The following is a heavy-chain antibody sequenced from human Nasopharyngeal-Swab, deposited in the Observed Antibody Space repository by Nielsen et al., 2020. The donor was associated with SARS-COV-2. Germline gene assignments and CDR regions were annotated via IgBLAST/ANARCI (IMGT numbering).Heavy chain of an antibody. CDR1: GFTFSSYS. CDR2: ISSSSSTI. Sequence: GASLKISCAASGFTFSSYSMNWVRQAPGKGLEWVSYISSSSSTIYYADSVKGRFTISRDNAKNSLYLQMNSLRDEDTAVYYCARTNNYDFWSGYEDWYFDLWGRGTLVTVSS. J-gene: IGHJ2*01. D-gene: IGHD3-3*01. CDR3: ARTNNYDFWSGYEDWYFDL. V-gene: IGHV3-48*02.